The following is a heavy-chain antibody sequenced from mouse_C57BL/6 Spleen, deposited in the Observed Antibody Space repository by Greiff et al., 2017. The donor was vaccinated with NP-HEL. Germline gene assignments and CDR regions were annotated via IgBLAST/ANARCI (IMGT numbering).Heavy chain of an antibody. CDR2: IWRGGST. V-gene: IGHV2-5*01. CDR1: GFSLTSYG. Sequence: QVQLKESGPGLVQPSQSLSITCTVSGFSLTSYGVHWVRQSPGKGLEWLGVIWRGGSTDYNAAFMSRLSITKDNSKSQVFFKINSLQADDTAIYYCAKNPYYYGSSSYWYFDVWGTGTTVTVSS. CDR3: AKNPYYYGSSSYWYFDV. D-gene: IGHD1-1*01. J-gene: IGHJ1*03.